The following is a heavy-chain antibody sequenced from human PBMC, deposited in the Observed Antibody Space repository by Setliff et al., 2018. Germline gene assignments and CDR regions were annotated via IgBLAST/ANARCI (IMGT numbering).Heavy chain of an antibody. CDR1: GGTFKNYG. Sequence: EASVKVSCKASGGTFKNYGISWVRQAPGQGLEWMGGIIPIFGTTDYARKFQGRVTIITDESTSTAYMELSSLRSEDTAVYYCARERGDIVTTTSYYYYLDVWGKGTTVTVSS. V-gene: IGHV1-69*05. J-gene: IGHJ6*03. CDR2: IIPIFGTT. CDR3: ARERGDIVTTTSYYYYLDV. D-gene: IGHD5-12*01.